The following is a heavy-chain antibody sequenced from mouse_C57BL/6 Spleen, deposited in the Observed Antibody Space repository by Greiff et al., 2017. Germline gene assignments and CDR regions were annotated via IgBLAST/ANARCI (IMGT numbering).Heavy chain of an antibody. D-gene: IGHD1-1*01. Sequence: QVQLQQPGAELVKPGASVKLSCKASGYTFTSYWMPWVKQRPGQGLEWIGMIHPNSGSTNYNEKFKSKATLTVAKSSSTAYMQLSSLTSEDSSVYYCARSGILPVDYWGQGTTLTVSS. J-gene: IGHJ2*01. CDR2: IHPNSGST. CDR3: ARSGILPVDY. CDR1: GYTFTSYW. V-gene: IGHV1-64*01.